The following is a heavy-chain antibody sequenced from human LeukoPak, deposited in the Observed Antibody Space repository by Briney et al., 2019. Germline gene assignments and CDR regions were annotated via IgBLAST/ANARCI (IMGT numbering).Heavy chain of an antibody. D-gene: IGHD6-13*01. Sequence: PSETLSLTWTVAGRSISSFYWRWIRHPPRKGLEWIGYIQHRVGTNHNPSPKSRVTISLDTPKHQFSLKLSSVTRTHTPVFYCAGIAAAGGTPLWCFDLWGRGALVTVSS. CDR2: IQHRVGT. CDR3: AGIAAAGGTPLWCFDL. V-gene: IGHV4-59*12. J-gene: IGHJ2*01. CDR1: GRSISSFY.